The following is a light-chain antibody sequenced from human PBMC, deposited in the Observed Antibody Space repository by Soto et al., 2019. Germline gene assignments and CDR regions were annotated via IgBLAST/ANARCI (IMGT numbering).Light chain of an antibody. Sequence: QSVLTQPPSVSAAPGQKVTISCSGSSSNIGNNYVSWYQQLPGTGPKLLIYDNDERPSGIPDQFSGSKSGTSATLGITGLQTGDEADYYCGTWDTGLRAVVFGGGTKLTVL. V-gene: IGLV1-51*01. CDR1: SSNIGNNY. CDR2: DND. J-gene: IGLJ2*01. CDR3: GTWDTGLRAVV.